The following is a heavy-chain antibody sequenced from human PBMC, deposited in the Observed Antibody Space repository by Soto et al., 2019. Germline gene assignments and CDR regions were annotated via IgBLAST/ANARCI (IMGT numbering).Heavy chain of an antibody. CDR1: GGSISSSSYY. CDR3: ASQVGATGSFDY. Sequence: PSETLSLTCTVSGGSISSSSYYWVWIRHPPGKGLEWIGSIYYSGSTYYNPSLKSRVTISVDTSKNQFSLKLSSVTAADTAVYYCASQVGATGSFDYWGQGTLVTVSS. CDR2: IYYSGST. J-gene: IGHJ4*02. D-gene: IGHD1-26*01. V-gene: IGHV4-39*01.